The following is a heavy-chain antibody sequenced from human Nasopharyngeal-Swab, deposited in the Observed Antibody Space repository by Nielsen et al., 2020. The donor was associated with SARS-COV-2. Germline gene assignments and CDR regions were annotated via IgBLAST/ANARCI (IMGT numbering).Heavy chain of an antibody. CDR1: GFTFSSYA. Sequence: GESLKISCEASGFTFSSYAMSWVRQAPGKGLEWVSAISGSGGSTYYADSVKGRFTISRDNSKNTLYLQMNSLRAEDTAVYYCAKDLGIAARPDGIDYWGQGTLVTVSS. V-gene: IGHV3-23*01. CDR3: AKDLGIAARPDGIDY. D-gene: IGHD6-6*01. CDR2: ISGSGGST. J-gene: IGHJ4*02.